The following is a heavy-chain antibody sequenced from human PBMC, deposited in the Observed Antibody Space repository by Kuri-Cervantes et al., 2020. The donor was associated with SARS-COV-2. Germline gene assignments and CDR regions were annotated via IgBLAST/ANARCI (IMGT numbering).Heavy chain of an antibody. CDR1: GFTFSSYS. Sequence: GESLKISCAASGFTFSSYSMNWVRQAPGKGLEWVSSISSSSSYIYYADSVKGRFTISRDNAKNSLYLQMNSLRAEDTAVYYCARGRWGGATDYWGQGTLVTVSS. D-gene: IGHD1-26*01. CDR3: ARGRWGGATDY. V-gene: IGHV3-21*01. CDR2: ISSSSSYI. J-gene: IGHJ4*02.